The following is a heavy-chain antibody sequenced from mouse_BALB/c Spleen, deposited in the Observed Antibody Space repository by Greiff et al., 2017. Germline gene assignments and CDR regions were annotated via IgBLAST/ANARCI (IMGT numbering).Heavy chain of an antibody. Sequence: QVQLQQSGPGLVAPSQSLSITCTVSGFSLTSYGVHWVRQPPGKGLEWLGVIWAGGSTNYNSALMSRLSISKDNSKSQVFLKMNSLQTDDTAMYYCAREDGNPYYAMDYWGQGTSVTVSS. J-gene: IGHJ4*01. CDR1: GFSLTSYG. CDR2: IWAGGST. CDR3: AREDGNPYYAMDY. V-gene: IGHV2-9*02. D-gene: IGHD2-1*01.